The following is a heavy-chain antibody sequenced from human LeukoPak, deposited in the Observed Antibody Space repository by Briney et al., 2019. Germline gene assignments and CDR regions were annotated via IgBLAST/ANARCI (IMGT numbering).Heavy chain of an antibody. V-gene: IGHV4-4*02. D-gene: IGHD1-1*01. CDR2: IFHSGST. Sequence: PSETLSLTCAVSSGSIFSNNWWSWVRQPPGKGLEWIGQIFHSGSTSYSPSLKSRVTISVDKSKNQFSLRLSSVTAADTAVYYCARDLGRYGYYLDYWGQGTLVTVSS. CDR3: ARDLGRYGYYLDY. J-gene: IGHJ4*02. CDR1: SGSIFSNNW.